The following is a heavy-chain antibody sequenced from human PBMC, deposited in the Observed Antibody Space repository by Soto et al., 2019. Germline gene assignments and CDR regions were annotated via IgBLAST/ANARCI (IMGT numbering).Heavy chain of an antibody. D-gene: IGHD3-9*01. J-gene: IGHJ3*02. CDR2: INPNSGGT. CDR1: GYTFTGYY. Sequence: ASVKVSCKASGYTFTGYYMHWVRQAPGQGLEWMGWINPNSGGTNYAQKFQGWVTMTRDTSISTAYMELSRLRSDDTAVYYCARGRYQFDGAFDIWGQGTMVTVSS. CDR3: ARGRYQFDGAFDI. V-gene: IGHV1-2*04.